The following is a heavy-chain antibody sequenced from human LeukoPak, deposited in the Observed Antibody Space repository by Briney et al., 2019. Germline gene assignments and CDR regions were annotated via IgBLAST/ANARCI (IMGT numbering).Heavy chain of an antibody. CDR1: GFTFSRYW. V-gene: IGHV3-7*01. D-gene: IGHD5/OR15-5a*01. J-gene: IGHJ4*02. Sequence: GGSLRLSCAASGFTFSRYWMSWVRQAPGKGLEWVANIKQDGSEKYYVDSLKGRFTISRDNAKNSLYLQMNSLRAEDTAVYFCARDSGNSVYDVLDYWGQGTLVTVSS. CDR3: ARDSGNSVYDVLDY. CDR2: IKQDGSEK.